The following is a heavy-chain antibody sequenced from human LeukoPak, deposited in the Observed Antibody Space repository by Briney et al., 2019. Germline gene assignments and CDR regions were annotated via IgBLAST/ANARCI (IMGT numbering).Heavy chain of an antibody. D-gene: IGHD6-6*01. CDR3: ARRSIAALRFDY. CDR1: GYTFTGDY. Sequence: ASVKVSCKASGYTFTGDYMHWVRQAPGQGLEWMGWINPNSGGTNYAQKFQGRVTMTRDTSISTAYMELSRLRSDDTAVYYCARRSIAALRFDYWGQGTLVTVSS. V-gene: IGHV1-2*02. J-gene: IGHJ4*02. CDR2: INPNSGGT.